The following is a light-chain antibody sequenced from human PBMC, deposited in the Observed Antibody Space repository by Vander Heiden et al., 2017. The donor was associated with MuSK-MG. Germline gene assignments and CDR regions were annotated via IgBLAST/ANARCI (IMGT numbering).Light chain of an antibody. V-gene: IGKV4-1*01. Sequence: DIVMTQSPNSLAVSLGERAPLRCKSSRSLLYRSDNKNYVAWYQQKPGQPPNLLIYWASTRKSGVPDRFSGSGSQTDFTLTINSLQAEDVAVYYCQQDDSTPITFGQGTQLEIK. CDR2: WAS. J-gene: IGKJ5*01. CDR1: RSLLYRSDNKNY. CDR3: QQDDSTPIT.